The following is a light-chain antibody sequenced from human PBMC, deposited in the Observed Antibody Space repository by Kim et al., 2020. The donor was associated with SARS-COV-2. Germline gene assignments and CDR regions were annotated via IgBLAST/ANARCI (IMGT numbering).Light chain of an antibody. CDR1: QSVSSN. CDR2: GAS. V-gene: IGKV3-15*01. Sequence: VSPGEEATLSCRASQSVSSNLAWYQQKPGQAPRLLMYGASTRATGTSPRFSGSGSGTEFTLTISSLQSEDFAVYYCQQYSNWPGTFGQGTKVDIK. CDR3: QQYSNWPGT. J-gene: IGKJ1*01.